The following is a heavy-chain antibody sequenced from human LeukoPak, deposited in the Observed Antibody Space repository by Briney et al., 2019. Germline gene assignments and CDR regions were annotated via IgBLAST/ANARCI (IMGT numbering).Heavy chain of an antibody. V-gene: IGHV3-30-3*01. Sequence: QPGGSLRLSCAASGFTFSSYAMHWVRQAPGKGLEWVAVISYDGSNKYYADSVKGRFTISRDNSKNTLYLQMNSLRAEDTAVYYCARSGGYYHYYFDYWGQGTLVTVSS. CDR2: ISYDGSNK. D-gene: IGHD3-22*01. CDR1: GFTFSSYA. CDR3: ARSGGYYHYYFDY. J-gene: IGHJ4*02.